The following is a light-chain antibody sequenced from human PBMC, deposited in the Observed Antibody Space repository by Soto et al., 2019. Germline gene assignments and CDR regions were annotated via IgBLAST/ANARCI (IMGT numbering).Light chain of an antibody. CDR3: QQYGSTPYT. Sequence: EIVMTQSPATLSVSPGERATLSCRASQSVSDDYLAWYQQRPGQAPILVTSGASTRATGIPDRFRGSGSGTDFTLTISRLEPEDFAMYYCQQYGSTPYTFGQGTRLEIK. J-gene: IGKJ5*01. V-gene: IGKV3-20*01. CDR1: QSVSDDY. CDR2: GAS.